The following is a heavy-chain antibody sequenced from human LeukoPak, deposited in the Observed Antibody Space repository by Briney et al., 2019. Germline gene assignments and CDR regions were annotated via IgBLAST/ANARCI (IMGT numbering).Heavy chain of an antibody. J-gene: IGHJ6*04. V-gene: IGHV6-1*01. Sequence: SQTLSLTCAISGDSVSSNSAACNWIRQSPSRGLEWLGRTYYRSKWYNDYAVSVKSRITINPDTSKNQFSLQLNSVTPEDTAVYCCAREPHSMKYYYGSGSLAGILDVWGKGTTVTVSS. CDR1: GDSVSSNSAA. CDR2: TYYRSKWYN. D-gene: IGHD3-10*01. CDR3: AREPHSMKYYYGSGSLAGILDV.